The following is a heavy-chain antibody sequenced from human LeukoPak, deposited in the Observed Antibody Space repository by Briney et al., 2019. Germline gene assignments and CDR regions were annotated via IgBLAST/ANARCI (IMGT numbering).Heavy chain of an antibody. D-gene: IGHD1-26*01. CDR2: IKQDGSEK. J-gene: IGHJ4*02. CDR3: AREIISIVGATHY. CDR1: GFTFSSYW. Sequence: PGGSLRLSCAASGFTFSSYWMSWVRQAPGKGLEWVANIKQDGSEKYYVDSVKGRFTISRDNAKNSLYLQMNSLRAEDTAVYYCAREIISIVGATHYWGQGTLVTVSS. V-gene: IGHV3-7*01.